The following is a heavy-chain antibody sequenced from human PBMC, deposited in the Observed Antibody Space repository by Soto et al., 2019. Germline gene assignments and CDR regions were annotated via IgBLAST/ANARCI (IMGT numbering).Heavy chain of an antibody. D-gene: IGHD3-10*01. CDR1: GGTFSSYA. CDR2: LIPIFATA. CDR3: ARGGSHNWSEP. Sequence: ASVKVSCKASGGTFSSYAISWVRQSPRPGLEWMGGLIPIFATANYAQQFQGRVTITTDESTSPAYMELSSLRHENPAAYYCARGGSHNWSEPGGQGTLDTVSS. J-gene: IGHJ5*02. V-gene: IGHV1-69*05.